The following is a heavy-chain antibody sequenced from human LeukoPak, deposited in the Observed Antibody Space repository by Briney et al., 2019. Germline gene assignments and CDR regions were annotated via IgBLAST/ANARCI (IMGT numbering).Heavy chain of an antibody. CDR1: GFIFSSYA. J-gene: IGHJ4*02. CDR3: ARDWGSSFDY. CDR2: ISYDGSNK. V-gene: IGHV3-30*04. Sequence: GGSLRLSCAASGFIFSSYAMHWVRRAPGKGLEWVALISYDGSNKYYADSVRGRFTISRDNSKNTLYLQMNSLRAEDTAVYYCARDWGSSFDYWGQGTLVTVSS. D-gene: IGHD3-16*01.